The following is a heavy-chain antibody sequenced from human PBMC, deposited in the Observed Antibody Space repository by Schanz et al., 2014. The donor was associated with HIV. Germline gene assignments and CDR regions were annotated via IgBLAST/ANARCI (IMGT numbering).Heavy chain of an antibody. J-gene: IGHJ2*01. CDR3: AREDVSNWSFDL. CDR2: IYHSGTT. V-gene: IGHV4-31*03. CDR1: GGSISRGGHF. D-gene: IGHD3-10*02. Sequence: QVPLQESGPGLVKPSQTLSLTCTVSGGSISRGGHFWSWIRQHPGKGLEWIGYIYHSGTTYYNPSLRGRLTISVDTSKNQFSLEVNSVTAADTAVYYCAREDVSNWSFDLWGRGTLVSVSS.